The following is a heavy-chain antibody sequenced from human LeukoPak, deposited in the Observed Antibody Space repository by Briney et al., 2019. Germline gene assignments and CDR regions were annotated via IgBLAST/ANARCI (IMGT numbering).Heavy chain of an antibody. CDR3: ARTTVARGTTSWFDP. J-gene: IGHJ5*02. CDR1: GGSISSYY. Sequence: PSETLSLTCTVSGGSISSYYWSWIRQPPGKGLEWIGYIYYSGSTNYNPSLKSRVTISVDTSKNQFSLKLSSVTAADTAVYYCARTTVARGTTSWFDPWGQGTLVTVSS. CDR2: IYYSGST. V-gene: IGHV4-59*01. D-gene: IGHD4-17*01.